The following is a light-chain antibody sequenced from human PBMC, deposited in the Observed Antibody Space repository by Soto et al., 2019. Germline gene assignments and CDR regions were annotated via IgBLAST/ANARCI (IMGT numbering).Light chain of an antibody. V-gene: IGKV1-5*03. CDR3: HHYNTYST. CDR1: QSISSW. J-gene: IGKJ1*01. CDR2: KAS. Sequence: DIQMTQSPSTLSAFLGDRVTITCRASQSISSWLAWYQQKPGKAPTLLIYKASSLQGGVPSRFRGSGSGTEFPLTISSLQPDDFATYYCHHYNTYSTFGQGTKVDI.